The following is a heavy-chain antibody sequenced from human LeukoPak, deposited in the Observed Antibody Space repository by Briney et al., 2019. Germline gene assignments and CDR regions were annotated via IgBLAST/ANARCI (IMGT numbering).Heavy chain of an antibody. CDR2: ISSSSSYI. V-gene: IGHV3-21*01. CDR1: GFTYSSYW. J-gene: IGHJ6*03. Sequence: GGSLRLSCAASGFTYSSYWMSWVRQAPGKGLEWVSSISSSSSYIYYADSVKGRFTISRDNAKNSLYLQMNSLRAEDTAVYYCARKAGTWNYYYYYMDVWGKGTTVTVSS. D-gene: IGHD6-19*01. CDR3: ARKAGTWNYYYYYMDV.